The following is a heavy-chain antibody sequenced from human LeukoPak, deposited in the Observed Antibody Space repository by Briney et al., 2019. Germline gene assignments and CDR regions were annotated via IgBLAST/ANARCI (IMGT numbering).Heavy chain of an antibody. D-gene: IGHD6-19*01. Sequence: PWGSLRLSCAASEFTFSSYGMHWVRQAPGKGLEWVAVISYDGSNKYYADSVKGRFTISRDNSKNTLYLQMNSLRAEDTAVYYCAKATTSSGWFPEYYFDYWGQGTLVTVSS. J-gene: IGHJ4*02. V-gene: IGHV3-30*18. CDR3: AKATTSSGWFPEYYFDY. CDR1: EFTFSSYG. CDR2: ISYDGSNK.